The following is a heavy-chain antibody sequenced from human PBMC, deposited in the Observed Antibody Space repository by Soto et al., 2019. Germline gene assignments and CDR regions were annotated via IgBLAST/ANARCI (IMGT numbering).Heavy chain of an antibody. J-gene: IGHJ4*02. V-gene: IGHV4-30-2*01. CDR3: ARCLES. CDR2: IYHSGST. Sequence: QLQLQEYGSGLVKPSQTLSLTCAVSGGSMSSGGYFWSWIRQPPGKGLEWIGYIYHSGSTYYNPSLRSRVTISVERSKNLFSLKLGSVTAADTAVYYSARCLESWGQGTLVTVSS. CDR1: GGSMSSGGYF.